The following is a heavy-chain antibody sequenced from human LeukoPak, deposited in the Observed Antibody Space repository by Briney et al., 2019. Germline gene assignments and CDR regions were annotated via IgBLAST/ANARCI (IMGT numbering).Heavy chain of an antibody. D-gene: IGHD4-23*01. V-gene: IGHV3-7*01. Sequence: ETLSLTCTVSGGSISSSSYYWGWIRQPPGKGLEGVANLNQDGSHKFYVDSVKGRFTISRDNAKNSLYLQMNSLRAEDTAVYYCAREDYGGNSMQFDYWGQGTLVTVSS. CDR3: AREDYGGNSMQFDY. CDR2: LNQDGSHK. J-gene: IGHJ4*02. CDR1: GGSISSSSYY.